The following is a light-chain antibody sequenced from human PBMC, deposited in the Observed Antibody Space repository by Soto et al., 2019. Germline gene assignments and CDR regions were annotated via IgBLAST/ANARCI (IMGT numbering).Light chain of an antibody. V-gene: IGKV3D-7*01. Sequence: EIVFTQSPCTLSLSPGERATLSCRASQSVSSSYLAWYQQKPGQAPRLLISGASTGATGIPPRFSGSGSGTEFTLTVDSLQPEDIAVYYCQQYYNWPVTFGGGTKVDIK. CDR1: QSVSSSY. CDR2: GAS. CDR3: QQYYNWPVT. J-gene: IGKJ4*01.